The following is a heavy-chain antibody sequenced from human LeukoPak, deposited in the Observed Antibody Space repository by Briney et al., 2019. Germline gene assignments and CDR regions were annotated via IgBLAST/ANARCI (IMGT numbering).Heavy chain of an antibody. D-gene: IGHD2-15*01. CDR3: ARAPSGCGGTCAFDY. J-gene: IGHJ4*02. Sequence: SETLSLTCTVSGGSISGSFWSWIRQPAGKGLEWIGRMHADGDTNYNPSLKSRITMSFDTPENQFSLKLTSVTAADTAVYSCARAPSGCGGTCAFDYWGQGTLVTVSS. CDR1: GGSISGSF. V-gene: IGHV4-4*07. CDR2: MHADGDT.